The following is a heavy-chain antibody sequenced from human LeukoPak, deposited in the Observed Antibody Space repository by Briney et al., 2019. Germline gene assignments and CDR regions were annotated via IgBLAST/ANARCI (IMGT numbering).Heavy chain of an antibody. CDR3: ASTGGSIPFDY. CDR1: GFTVSSNY. V-gene: IGHV3-53*01. D-gene: IGHD2-15*01. CDR2: IYSGGST. J-gene: IGHJ4*02. Sequence: GGSQRLSCAASGFTVSSNYMSWVRQAPGKGLEWVSVIYSGGSTYYADSVKGRFTISRDNSKNTLYLQMNSLRAEDTAVYYCASTGGSIPFDYWGQGTLVTVSS.